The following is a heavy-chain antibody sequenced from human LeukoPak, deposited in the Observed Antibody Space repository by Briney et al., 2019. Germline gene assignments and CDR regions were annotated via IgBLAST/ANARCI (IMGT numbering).Heavy chain of an antibody. Sequence: PSETLSLTCTVSGASIRGYYWTWIRQPPGKGLEWIGYIYYGGGTVYSPALKSRATISLDTSKNQFSLKLGSVTAADTAVYYCARVRGSNWSHFDYWGQGTLVTVSS. CDR2: IYYGGGT. D-gene: IGHD6-13*01. CDR1: GASIRGYY. CDR3: ARVRGSNWSHFDY. J-gene: IGHJ4*02. V-gene: IGHV4-59*01.